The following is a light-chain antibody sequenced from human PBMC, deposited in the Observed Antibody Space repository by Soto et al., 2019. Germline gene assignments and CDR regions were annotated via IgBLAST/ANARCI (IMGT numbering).Light chain of an antibody. Sequence: QLVLTQPPSASGTPGQRVTISCSGSSSNIGSNTVNWYQQLPGTAPTLLIYSKNQRPSGVPDRFSGSKSGTSASLAVNGLQSEDEADYYCAAWDDSLNGPLFGGGTKLTVL. J-gene: IGLJ3*02. CDR2: SKN. CDR3: AAWDDSLNGPL. CDR1: SSNIGSNT. V-gene: IGLV1-44*01.